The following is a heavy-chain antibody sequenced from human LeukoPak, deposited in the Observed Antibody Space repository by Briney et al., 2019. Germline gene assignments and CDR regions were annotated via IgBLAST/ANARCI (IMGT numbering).Heavy chain of an antibody. D-gene: IGHD1-1*01. CDR2: LTRGSSNI. CDR1: GFPFMTYA. CDR3: ARVVPVHEYYNSYMDV. J-gene: IGHJ6*03. Sequence: PGGSLRLSCEASGFPFMTYAMNWVRQSPGKGLEWVAFLTRGSSNIQYAESVKGRFTIPRDNGKDSLFLQMNSLRAEDTAVYYCARVVPVHEYYNSYMDVWGKGTTVTVSS. V-gene: IGHV3-48*01.